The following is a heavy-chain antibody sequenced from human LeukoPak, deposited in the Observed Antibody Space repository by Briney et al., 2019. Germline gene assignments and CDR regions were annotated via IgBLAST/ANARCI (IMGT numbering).Heavy chain of an antibody. CDR2: ISWNSGSI. CDR1: GFTFDDYA. CDR3: AKVGGKNGDYYYYGMDV. D-gene: IGHD4-23*01. Sequence: PGRSLRLSCAASGFTFDDYAMHWVRQAPGKGLEWVSGISWNSGSIGYADSVKGRFTISRDNAKNSLYLQMNSLRAEDTALYYCAKVGGKNGDYYYYGMDVWGQGTTVTVSS. V-gene: IGHV3-9*01. J-gene: IGHJ6*02.